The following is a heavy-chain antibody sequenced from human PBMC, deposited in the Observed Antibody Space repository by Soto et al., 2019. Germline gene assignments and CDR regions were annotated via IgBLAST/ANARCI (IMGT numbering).Heavy chain of an antibody. J-gene: IGHJ4*02. V-gene: IGHV3-21*01. D-gene: IGHD3-9*01. CDR1: GFNFSSYS. Sequence: GGSLRLSCAASGFNFSSYSRKWVRQGQGKGLQWVSSISSSSSYIYYAASVKGRFTISSDNAKNSLYLQMNSLRAEDTAVYYCARAITYYDIFPGYHLDYWGQRPLLTVSS. CDR3: ARAITYYDIFPGYHLDY. CDR2: ISSSSSYI.